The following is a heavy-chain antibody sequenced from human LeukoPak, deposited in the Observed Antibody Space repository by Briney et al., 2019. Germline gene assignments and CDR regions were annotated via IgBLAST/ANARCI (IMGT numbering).Heavy chain of an antibody. CDR3: AREDPYSSGWLFDY. J-gene: IGHJ4*02. D-gene: IGHD6-19*01. V-gene: IGHV3-48*02. CDR2: ISSSSSTI. CDR1: GFTFSSYS. Sequence: GGSLRLSCAASGFTFSSYSMNWVRQAPGKGLEWVSYISSSSSTIYYADSVKGRFTISRDNAKNSLYLQMNSLRDEDTAVYYCAREDPYSSGWLFDYWGQGTLVTVSS.